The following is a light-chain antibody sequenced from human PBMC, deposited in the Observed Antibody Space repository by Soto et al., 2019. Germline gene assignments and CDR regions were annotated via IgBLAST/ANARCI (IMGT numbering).Light chain of an antibody. CDR3: QQYGGSPRIT. V-gene: IGKV3-20*01. CDR2: GAS. CDR1: QSVSSY. Sequence: EIVLTQSPGTLSLSPGERATLSCRASQSVSSYLAWYQQKPGQAPRLLIYGASTRATGIPDRFSGSGSGTDFTLIINRLEPEDAAIYYCQQYGGSPRITFGQGTRLEIK. J-gene: IGKJ5*01.